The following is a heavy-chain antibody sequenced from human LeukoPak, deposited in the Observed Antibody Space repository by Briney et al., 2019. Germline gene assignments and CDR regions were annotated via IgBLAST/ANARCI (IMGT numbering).Heavy chain of an antibody. CDR1: GFTFSSYW. D-gene: IGHD3-22*01. CDR2: ISGSGGST. Sequence: GGSLRLSCAASGFTFSSYWMSWVRQAPGKGLEWVSAISGSGGSTYYADSVKGRFTISRDNSKNTLYLQMNSLRAGDTAVYYCANPPYYDSSGYYDYWGQGTLVTVYS. J-gene: IGHJ4*02. V-gene: IGHV3-23*01. CDR3: ANPPYYDSSGYYDY.